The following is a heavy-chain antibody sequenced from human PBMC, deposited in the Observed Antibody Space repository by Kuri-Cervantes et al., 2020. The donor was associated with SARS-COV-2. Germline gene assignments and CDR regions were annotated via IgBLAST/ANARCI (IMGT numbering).Heavy chain of an antibody. CDR2: SRNKANSYTT. J-gene: IGHJ4*02. Sequence: GESLKISCAASGLILSDHYMEWVRQAPGKGLEWVGRSRNKANSYTTEYAASAKGRFSISRDESKNLLYLQMNSLKTEDTAVYYCTTGEGIAVAAVVYWGQGTLVTVSS. V-gene: IGHV3-72*01. D-gene: IGHD6-19*01. CDR1: GLILSDHY. CDR3: TTGEGIAVAAVVY.